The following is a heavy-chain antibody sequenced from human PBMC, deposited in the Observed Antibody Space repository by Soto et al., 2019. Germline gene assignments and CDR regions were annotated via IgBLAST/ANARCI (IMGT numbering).Heavy chain of an antibody. D-gene: IGHD4-17*01. J-gene: IGHJ4*02. CDR3: GGQDYGAKGYYEN. Sequence: QLQLQESGSGLVKPSETLSLTCIVSNGSISSRSSYWGWIRQTPGKGLEWIGSIYYIGNTYYNPSLKSRVTISIDTSKTQFSLKMNSVTAADTAVYFCGGQDYGAKGYYENWGQVALVTVSS. V-gene: IGHV4-39*01. CDR1: NGSISSRSSY. CDR2: IYYIGNT.